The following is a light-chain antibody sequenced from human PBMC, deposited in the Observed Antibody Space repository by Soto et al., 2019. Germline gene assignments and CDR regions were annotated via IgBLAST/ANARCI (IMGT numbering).Light chain of an antibody. CDR3: QQYGSSPYN. J-gene: IGKJ2*01. Sequence: EIVLTQSPGTLSLSPGERATLSCRASQSVSSTYLAWYQHKPGQAPRLLIYGASSRATGIPDRLSGSGSGTDFTLTISRLEPEDFAVYYCQQYGSSPYNFGQGTKLEIK. CDR1: QSVSSTY. CDR2: GAS. V-gene: IGKV3-20*01.